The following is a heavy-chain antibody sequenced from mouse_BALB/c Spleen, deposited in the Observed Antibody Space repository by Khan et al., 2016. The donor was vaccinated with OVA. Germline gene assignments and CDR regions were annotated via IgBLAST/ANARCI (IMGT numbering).Heavy chain of an antibody. Sequence: EVQLQESGPGLAKPSQSLSLTCSVTGYSITSGNYWNWIRQFPGNKLEWMGYKVYDGSHNYNPSPKNRSSSTRDTSKNQFLLQWNSMTTEDTATYCCAGGGRWFAHWGHGTLVTVSA. J-gene: IGHJ3*01. V-gene: IGHV3-6*02. CDR2: KVYDGSH. CDR3: AGGGRWFAH. D-gene: IGHD3-3*01. CDR1: GYSITSGNY.